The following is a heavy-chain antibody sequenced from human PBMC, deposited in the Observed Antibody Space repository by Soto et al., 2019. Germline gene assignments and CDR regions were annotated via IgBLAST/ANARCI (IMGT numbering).Heavy chain of an antibody. D-gene: IGHD3-9*01. CDR2: IKPDGSEK. CDR3: ARGDYFDTSGHFSDAFDI. J-gene: IGHJ3*02. Sequence: GGSLRLSCRASGFTFSTYWMSWVRQAPGKGLEWVANIKPDGSEKWYVGSVKGRFTISRDNAKNSLYLQMISLRAEDTAVYYCARGDYFDTSGHFSDAFDIWGQGTMVTVSS. CDR1: GFTFSTYW. V-gene: IGHV3-7*04.